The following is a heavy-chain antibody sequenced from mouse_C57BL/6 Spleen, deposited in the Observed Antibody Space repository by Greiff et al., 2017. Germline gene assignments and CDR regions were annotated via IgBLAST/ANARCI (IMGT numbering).Heavy chain of an antibody. J-gene: IGHJ2*01. D-gene: IGHD1-1*01. CDR1: GFSLSTFGMG. Sequence: QVTLKVCGPGILQPSQTLSLSCSFSGFSLSTFGMGVGWIRQPSGKGLGWLAHIWWDDDKYYNPALKSRLTISKDTSKNQVFLKIANVDTAGTATYYCARLTTVVAREDYWGQGTTLTGSS. CDR3: ARLTTVVAREDY. CDR2: IWWDDDK. V-gene: IGHV8-8*01.